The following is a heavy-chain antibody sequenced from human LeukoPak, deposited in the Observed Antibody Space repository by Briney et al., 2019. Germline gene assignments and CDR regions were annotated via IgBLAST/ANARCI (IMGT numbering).Heavy chain of an antibody. CDR1: GYRFTSYW. CDR2: IYPGDPDT. CDR3: ARPNDYGGVRGAFDI. Sequence: GESLKISCKGSGYRFTSYWIGWVRQMPGKGLEWMGIIYPGDPDTRYSPSFQGQVTISADKSISTAYLQWSSLKASDTAMYYCARPNDYGGVRGAFDIWGQGTMVTVSS. D-gene: IGHD4-23*01. J-gene: IGHJ3*02. V-gene: IGHV5-51*01.